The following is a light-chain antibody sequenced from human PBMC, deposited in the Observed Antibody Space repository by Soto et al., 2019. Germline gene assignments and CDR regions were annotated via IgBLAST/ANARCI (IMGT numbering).Light chain of an antibody. CDR1: SSDIGDYNY. CDR2: EVS. CDR3: SSYTSSSTLV. Sequence: QSALTQPASVSGSPGQSITISCTGTSSDIGDYNYVSWYQQHPGKAPKLMIYEVSNRPSGVSNRFSGSKSGNTASLNISGLQAEDEADYYCSSYTSSSTLVFGTGT. J-gene: IGLJ1*01. V-gene: IGLV2-14*01.